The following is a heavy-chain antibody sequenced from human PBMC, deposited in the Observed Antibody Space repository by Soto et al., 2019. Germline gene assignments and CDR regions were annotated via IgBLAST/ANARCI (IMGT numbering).Heavy chain of an antibody. CDR1: GFTFDDYA. CDR3: AKDLYGDFDFVLGY. V-gene: IGHV3-9*01. CDR2: ISWNSGSI. Sequence: EVQLVESGGGLVQPGRSLRLSCAASGFTFDDYAMHWVRQAPGKGLEGVSGISWNSGSIGDADSVKGRFTISRDNAKNSLYLQMNSLRAEDTALYYCAKDLYGDFDFVLGYWGQGTLVTVSS. D-gene: IGHD4-17*01. J-gene: IGHJ4*02.